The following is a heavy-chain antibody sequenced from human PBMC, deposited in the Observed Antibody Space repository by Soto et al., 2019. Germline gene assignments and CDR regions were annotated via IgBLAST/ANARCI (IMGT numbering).Heavy chain of an antibody. V-gene: IGHV3-74*01. CDR2: INSDGSST. CDR3: ARDSSPYSDFWSRFYTYFDY. J-gene: IGHJ4*02. D-gene: IGHD3-3*01. Sequence: GGSLRLSCAVSGFTFSSHWMHWVRQAPGKGLVWVSRINSDGSSTNYADSVKGRFTISRDNAKNTLYLQMNSLGADDTAVYYCARDSSPYSDFWSRFYTYFDYWGQGA. CDR1: GFTFSSHW.